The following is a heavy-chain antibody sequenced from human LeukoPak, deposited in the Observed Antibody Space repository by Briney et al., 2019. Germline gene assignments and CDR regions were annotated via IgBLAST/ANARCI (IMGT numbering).Heavy chain of an antibody. J-gene: IGHJ6*03. CDR1: DVSITYYY. Sequence: PSETLSLTCSVSDVSITYYYWSWIRQPPGKGLEWIGHIYNTGSTNYNPSLKSRVTMSLDTSENQFSLKVTSVTAADTAVYYCARNAPYGYYYYYMDVWGKGTTVTVSS. D-gene: IGHD2-8*01. CDR3: ARNAPYGYYYYYMDV. V-gene: IGHV4-59*12. CDR2: IYNTGST.